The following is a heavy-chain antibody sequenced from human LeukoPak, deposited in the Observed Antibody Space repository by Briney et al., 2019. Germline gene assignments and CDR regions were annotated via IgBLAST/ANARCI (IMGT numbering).Heavy chain of an antibody. CDR2: IYSGGST. J-gene: IGHJ3*02. CDR3: ARGLYSSGWYPI. Sequence: EWVSVIYSGGSTYYADSVKGRFTISRDNSKNTLYLQMNSLRAEDTAVYYCARGLYSSGWYPIWGQGTMVTVSS. V-gene: IGHV3-53*01. D-gene: IGHD6-19*01.